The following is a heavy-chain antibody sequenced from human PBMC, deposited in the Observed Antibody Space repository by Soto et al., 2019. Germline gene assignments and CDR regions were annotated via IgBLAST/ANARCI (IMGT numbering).Heavy chain of an antibody. D-gene: IGHD2-2*01. Sequence: PSETLSLTCTVSGGSISSYYWSWIRQPPGKGLERIGYIYYSGRTNYNPSPKSRVTKSVDKSKNQFSLKLSSVIAADTAVYYCARMLGYCSSTSCSMKSNKKKPYYYYMDVWGKGTTVTVSS. CDR2: IYYSGRT. J-gene: IGHJ6*03. CDR3: ARMLGYCSSTSCSMKSNKKKPYYYYMDV. V-gene: IGHV4-59*01. CDR1: GGSISSYY.